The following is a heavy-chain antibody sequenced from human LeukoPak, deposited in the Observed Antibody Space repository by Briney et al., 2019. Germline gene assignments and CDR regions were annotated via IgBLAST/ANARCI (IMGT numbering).Heavy chain of an antibody. Sequence: SETLSLTCAVSGYSISSSYYWGWIRQPPGQGLEWIGTISHSGTTFYNSSLQTRVTISLDTSRNRFSLNLTSVTAADTAIYYCATFFGVIDDPLDYWGHGTLATVSA. J-gene: IGHJ4*01. V-gene: IGHV4-38-2*01. CDR2: ISHSGTT. CDR1: GYSISSSYY. D-gene: IGHD3-3*01. CDR3: ATFFGVIDDPLDY.